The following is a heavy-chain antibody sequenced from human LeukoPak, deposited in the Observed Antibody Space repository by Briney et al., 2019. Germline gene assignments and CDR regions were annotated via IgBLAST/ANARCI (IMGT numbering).Heavy chain of an antibody. D-gene: IGHD4-17*01. J-gene: IGHJ4*02. CDR1: GYTFTGYY. V-gene: IGHV1-2*02. CDR2: INPNSGGT. CDR3: ARQPGYGDYVFDY. Sequence: GASVKVSCKASGYTFTGYYMHWGRQAPGQGLEWMGWINPNSGGTNYAQKFQGRVTMTRDTSISTAYTELSRLRSDDTAVYYCARQPGYGDYVFDYWGQGTLVTVSS.